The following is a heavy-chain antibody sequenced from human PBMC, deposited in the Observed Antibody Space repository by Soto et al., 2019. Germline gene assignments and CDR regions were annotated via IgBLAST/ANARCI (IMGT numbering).Heavy chain of an antibody. Sequence: QVQLVQSGAEVKKPGSSVKVSCKASGGTFSSYAISWVRQAPGQGLEWMGGIIPIFGTANYAQKFQGRVTITADESTSTAYMELSSLRSEDTAVYYCAGRTNSGYDLAYYYYGMDVWGQGTTVTVS. J-gene: IGHJ6*02. V-gene: IGHV1-69*01. CDR2: IIPIFGTA. CDR1: GGTFSSYA. CDR3: AGRTNSGYDLAYYYYGMDV. D-gene: IGHD5-12*01.